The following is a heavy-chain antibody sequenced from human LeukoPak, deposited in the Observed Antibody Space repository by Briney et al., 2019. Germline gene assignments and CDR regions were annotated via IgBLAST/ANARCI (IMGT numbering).Heavy chain of an antibody. CDR2: IYYSGST. CDR3: ARGVFRYGYFDY. J-gene: IGHJ4*02. D-gene: IGHD3-16*01. CDR1: GGSISSSSYY. V-gene: IGHV4-39*07. Sequence: SETLSLTCTVSGGSISSSSYYWGWIRQPPGKGLEWIGSIYYSGSTYYNPSLKSRVTISVDTSKNQFSLKLSSVTAADTAVYYCARGVFRYGYFDYWGQGTPVTVSS.